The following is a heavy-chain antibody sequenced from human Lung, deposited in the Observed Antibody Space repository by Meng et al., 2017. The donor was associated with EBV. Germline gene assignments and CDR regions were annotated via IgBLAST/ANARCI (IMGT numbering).Heavy chain of an antibody. D-gene: IGHD2-21*01. CDR2: TNEDGGIT. J-gene: IGHJ4*02. V-gene: IGHV3-74*01. Sequence: EGRLVESWGGLVRPGGSLRIPCAVSGFSFSRFWMHWVRQVPGKGLVWVARTNEDGGITTYAESVKGRFTISRDNAKNTVYLQMNNLRAEDTAVYYCAKDCFGDKDSWGQGTLVTVSS. CDR1: GFSFSRFW. CDR3: AKDCFGDKDS.